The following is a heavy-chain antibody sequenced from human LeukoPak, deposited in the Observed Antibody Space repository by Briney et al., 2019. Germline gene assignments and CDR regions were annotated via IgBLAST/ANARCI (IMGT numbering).Heavy chain of an antibody. CDR3: ARDRLNDYYYDSSGYWGPDY. V-gene: IGHV3-74*01. CDR1: GFTFSSYW. CDR2: INSDGSST. Sequence: PGGSLRLSCAASGFTFSSYWMHWVRQAPGKGLVWVSRINSDGSSTSYADSVKGRFTISRDNAKNTLYLQMNSLRAEDTAVYYCARDRLNDYYYDSSGYWGPDYWGQGTLVTVSS. J-gene: IGHJ4*02. D-gene: IGHD3-22*01.